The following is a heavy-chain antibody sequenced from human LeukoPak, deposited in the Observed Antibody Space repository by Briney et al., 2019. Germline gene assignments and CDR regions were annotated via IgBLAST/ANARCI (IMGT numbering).Heavy chain of an antibody. J-gene: IGHJ1*01. Sequence: PSETLSLTCTVSGGSTSRYYWSWIRQPPGKRLEWIGYIYYSGSTTYNPSLKSRVSISIDMSKNQFSPNLSSVTAADTAVYYCARLPGIAAVWGQGTLVIVSS. V-gene: IGHV4-59*08. CDR1: GGSTSRYY. CDR2: IYYSGST. D-gene: IGHD6-13*01. CDR3: ARLPGIAAV.